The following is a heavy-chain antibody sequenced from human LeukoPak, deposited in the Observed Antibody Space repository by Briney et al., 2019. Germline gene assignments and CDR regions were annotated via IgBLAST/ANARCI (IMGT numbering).Heavy chain of an antibody. J-gene: IGHJ4*02. CDR3: ARSPPSYYYDSGGYYYDF. CDR2: ISGSGGST. D-gene: IGHD3-22*01. CDR1: GFTFSSYA. Sequence: GGSLRLSCAASGFTFSSYAMSWVRQAPGKGLEWVSAISGSGGSTYYADSVKGRFTISRDNSKNTLYLQMNSLRAEDTALYYCARSPPSYYYDSGGYYYDFWGQGTLVTVSS. V-gene: IGHV3-23*01.